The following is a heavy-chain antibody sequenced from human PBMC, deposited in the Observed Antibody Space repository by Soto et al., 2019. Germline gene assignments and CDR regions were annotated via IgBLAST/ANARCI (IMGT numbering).Heavy chain of an antibody. CDR3: VRRQGIVFRPPRGMDV. D-gene: IGHD2-15*01. J-gene: IGHJ6*02. CDR2: MNPSSVNT. Sequence: ASLKVSGKTSGYTFNNDEINWVRQAPGQGLQWMGRMNPSSVNTDYAQKFQGRMSLTWNTSISTAFMGLSALRTEDTAVYFCVRRQGIVFRPPRGMDVWG. V-gene: IGHV1-8*01. CDR1: GYTFNNDE.